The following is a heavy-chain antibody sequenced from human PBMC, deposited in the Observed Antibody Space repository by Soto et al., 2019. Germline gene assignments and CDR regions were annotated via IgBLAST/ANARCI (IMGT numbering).Heavy chain of an antibody. J-gene: IGHJ4*02. CDR3: AKGRGYCTSTSCYVGSDY. V-gene: IGHV3-48*01. CDR2: ISSSSSTI. Sequence: GGSLRLSCXASGFTFSSYSMNWVRQAPGKGLEWVSYISSSSSTIYYADSVKGRFTISRDNAKNSLYLQMNSLRAEDTAVYYCAKGRGYCTSTSCYVGSDYWGQGTLVTVSS. CDR1: GFTFSSYS. D-gene: IGHD2-2*01.